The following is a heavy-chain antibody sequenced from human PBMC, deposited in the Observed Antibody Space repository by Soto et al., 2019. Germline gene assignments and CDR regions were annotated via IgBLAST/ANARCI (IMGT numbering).Heavy chain of an antibody. CDR2: VSGSGGTI. V-gene: IGHV3-48*02. J-gene: IGHJ4*02. Sequence: EVQLVESGGGMVQPGGSLRVSCAASGFTLSSYSMHWVRQAPGKGLEWVSYVSGSGGTIYYADSVKGRFTISRDNAKNLLSVQMNSLRDEDTPLYCCAGETGRRSRGWSYYFHFWGQGTRVTVSS. CDR3: AGETGRRSRGWSYYFHF. CDR1: GFTLSSYS. D-gene: IGHD6-19*01.